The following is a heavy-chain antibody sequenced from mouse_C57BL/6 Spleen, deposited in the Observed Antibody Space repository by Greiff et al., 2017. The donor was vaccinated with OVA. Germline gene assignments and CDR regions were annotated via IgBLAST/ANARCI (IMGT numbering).Heavy chain of an antibody. CDR2: INPNNGGT. D-gene: IGHD3-2*02. V-gene: IGHV1-26*01. CDR1: GYTFTDYY. CDR3: ARKDSPGLYAMDY. Sequence: VQLQQSGPELVKPGASVKISCKASGYTFTDYYMNWVKQSHGKSLEWIGDINPNNGGTSYNQKFKGKATLTVDKSSSTAYMELRSLTSEDSAVYYCARKDSPGLYAMDYWGQGTSVTVSS. J-gene: IGHJ4*01.